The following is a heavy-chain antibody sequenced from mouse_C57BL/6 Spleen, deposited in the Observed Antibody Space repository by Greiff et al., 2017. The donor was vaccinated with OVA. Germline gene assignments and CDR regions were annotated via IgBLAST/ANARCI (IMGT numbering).Heavy chain of an antibody. CDR2: INYDGSST. V-gene: IGHV5-16*01. J-gene: IGHJ3*01. D-gene: IGHD1-1*01. CDR3: AREGTDYYGSLAY. CDR1: GFTFSDYY. Sequence: EVKLVESEGGLVQPGSSMKLSCTASGFTFSDYYMAWVRQVPEKGLEWVANINYDGSSTYYLDSLKSRFIISRDNAKNILYLQMSSLKSEDTATYYCAREGTDYYGSLAYWGQGTLVTVSA.